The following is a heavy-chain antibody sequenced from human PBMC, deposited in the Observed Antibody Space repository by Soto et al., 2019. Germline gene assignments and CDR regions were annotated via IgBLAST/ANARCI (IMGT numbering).Heavy chain of an antibody. D-gene: IGHD6-13*01. CDR1: GFTFRSYG. V-gene: IGHV3-30*18. CDR2: ISYDGNDK. Sequence: PGGSLRLSCAASGFTFRSYGIHWVRQAPGKGLEWVAVISYDGNDKYYADSVKGRFTISRDNSKNTLFLQMNSLRGDDTAVYYCAKSLPPYSSSWFEEDYFDPWGQGTLVTVSS. J-gene: IGHJ4*02. CDR3: AKSLPPYSSSWFEEDYFDP.